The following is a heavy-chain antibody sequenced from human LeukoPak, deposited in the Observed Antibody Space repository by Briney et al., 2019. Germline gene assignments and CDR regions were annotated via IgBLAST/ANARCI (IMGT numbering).Heavy chain of an antibody. Sequence: PGGSLRLSCAASGFTFSSHSMTWVRQAPGKGLEWVSSISSSSSYIYYADSVKGRFTISRDNAKNSLYLQMNSLRAEDTAVYYCARQPTVVTRAYYFDYWGQGTLVTVSS. CDR2: ISSSSSYI. J-gene: IGHJ4*02. CDR1: GFTFSSHS. D-gene: IGHD4-23*01. V-gene: IGHV3-21*01. CDR3: ARQPTVVTRAYYFDY.